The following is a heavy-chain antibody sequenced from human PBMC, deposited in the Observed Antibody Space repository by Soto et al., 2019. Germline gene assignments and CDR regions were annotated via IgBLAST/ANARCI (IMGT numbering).Heavy chain of an antibody. Sequence: ASVKVSCKASGYTFTSYGISWVRQAPGQGLEWMGWISAYNGNTNYAQKLQGRVTMTTDTSTSTAYMELRSLRSDDTAVYYCARGLYYYDSSGYYYGLGYFDYWGQGTLVTVSS. D-gene: IGHD3-22*01. CDR3: ARGLYYYDSSGYYYGLGYFDY. CDR1: GYTFTSYG. J-gene: IGHJ4*02. CDR2: ISAYNGNT. V-gene: IGHV1-18*01.